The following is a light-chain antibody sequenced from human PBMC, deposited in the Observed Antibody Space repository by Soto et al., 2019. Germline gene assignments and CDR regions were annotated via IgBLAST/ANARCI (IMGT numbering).Light chain of an antibody. J-gene: IGKJ5*01. CDR1: QSVNSDY. V-gene: IGKV3-20*01. CDR3: HNYGGSPIT. CDR2: GES. Sequence: EIVLTQSPGTLSLSPGDSATLSCRGSQSVNSDYLGWFQQKTGQAPRLLIYGESTRATGIPDRLSGSGSGTDLNLTISRLKPEDFTVYYCHNYGGSPITCGQGTRLEIK.